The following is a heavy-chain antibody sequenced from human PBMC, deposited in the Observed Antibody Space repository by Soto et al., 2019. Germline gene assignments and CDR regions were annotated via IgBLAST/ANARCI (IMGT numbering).Heavy chain of an antibody. J-gene: IGHJ4*02. Sequence: EVQLLESGGGLVQPGGSLRLSCAASGFTFSNYAMIWVRQAPGKGLEWVSGISGSGGSTYYADSVKGRFTISRDNSKNTLYLQVNILRSEDPAVYHCPKGSLDYGSRPEYWGQGTLVTVSS. CDR1: GFTFSNYA. V-gene: IGHV3-23*01. CDR3: PKGSLDYGSRPEY. CDR2: ISGSGGST. D-gene: IGHD3-10*01.